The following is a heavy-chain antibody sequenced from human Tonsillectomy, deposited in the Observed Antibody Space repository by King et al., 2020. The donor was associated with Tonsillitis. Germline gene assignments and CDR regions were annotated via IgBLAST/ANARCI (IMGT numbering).Heavy chain of an antibody. V-gene: IGHV1-8*01. D-gene: IGHD3-16*01. CDR3: VRGRGGVGVVY. Sequence: VQLVESGAEVKKPGASVKVSCKASGYTFTSYDINWVRQATGQGLEWMGWMKPNSGNRGYAQKFQGRRTLTGNTSISTAYMELSRLRSEDTAVYYCVRGRGGVGVVYWGQGTLVTVSS. CDR1: GYTFTSYD. CDR2: MKPNSGNR. J-gene: IGHJ4*02.